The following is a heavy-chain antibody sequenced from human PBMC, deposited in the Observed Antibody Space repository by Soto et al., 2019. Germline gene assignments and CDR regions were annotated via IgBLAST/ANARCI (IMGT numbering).Heavy chain of an antibody. V-gene: IGHV1-69*05. CDR2: IIPIFGTA. CDR3: ARKSSSSSWFDP. CDR1: GGTFSSYA. Sequence: ASVKVSCKASGGTFSSYAISWVRQAPGQGLEWMGGIIPIFGTANYAQKFQARVTMTTDTSTSTGYMELRSLRSDDTAVYYCARKSSSSSWFDPWGQGTLVTVSS. D-gene: IGHD6-6*01. J-gene: IGHJ5*02.